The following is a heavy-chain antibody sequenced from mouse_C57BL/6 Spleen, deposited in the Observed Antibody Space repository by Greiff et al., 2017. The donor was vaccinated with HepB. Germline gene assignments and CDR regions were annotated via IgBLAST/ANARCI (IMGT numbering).Heavy chain of an antibody. V-gene: IGHV5-4*01. CDR2: ISDGGSYT. Sequence: DVKLVESGGGLVKPGGSLKLSCAASGFTFSSYAMSWVRQTPEKRLEWVATISDGGSYTYYPDNVKGRFTISRDNAKNNLYLQMSHLKSEDTAMYYCARDGDYGNPFDYWGQGTTLTVSS. J-gene: IGHJ2*01. CDR1: GFTFSSYA. D-gene: IGHD2-1*01. CDR3: ARDGDYGNPFDY.